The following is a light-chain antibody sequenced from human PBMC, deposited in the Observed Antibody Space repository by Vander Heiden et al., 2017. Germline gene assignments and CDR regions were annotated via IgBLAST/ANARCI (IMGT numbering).Light chain of an antibody. V-gene: IGKV3-20*01. CDR2: GAS. Sequence: EIVLTQSPGTLSLSPGERATLSCRASQSVSSTYLAWYQQKPGQAPRLLIHGASSRATVFPDRFSGSGSGTDFTLTISRLEPEDFAVYYCQQYGSSPYTFGQGTKLEIK. J-gene: IGKJ2*01. CDR1: QSVSSTY. CDR3: QQYGSSPYT.